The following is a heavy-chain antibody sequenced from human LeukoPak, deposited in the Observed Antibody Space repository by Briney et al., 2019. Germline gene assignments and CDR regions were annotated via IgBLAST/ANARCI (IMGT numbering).Heavy chain of an antibody. V-gene: IGHV3-48*01. CDR3: VRDDALGYCSSTNCYTENWFDP. CDR1: GFTFSTYS. CDR2: ISGSSDTI. J-gene: IGHJ5*02. D-gene: IGHD2-2*02. Sequence: RGSLRLSCAASGFTFSTYSMNWVRQAPGKGLEWVSYISGSSDTIYYADSVKGRFTISRHNGKDSLYLQMNSLRAEDTAVYYCVRDDALGYCSSTNCYTENWFDPWGQGTLVTVSS.